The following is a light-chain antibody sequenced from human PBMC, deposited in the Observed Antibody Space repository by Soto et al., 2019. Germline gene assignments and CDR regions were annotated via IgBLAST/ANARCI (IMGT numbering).Light chain of an antibody. CDR3: CSYAGTYTYV. CDR1: SNDVGIYNY. CDR2: DVS. Sequence: QSVLTHPRSVSGSPGQSVTSSCTGTSNDVGIYNYVSWYQQHPDKAPQLMIYDVSNRPSGVPDRFSGSKSGNTASLTISGLQAEDEADYYCCSYAGTYTYVFGTGTKATVL. V-gene: IGLV2-11*01. J-gene: IGLJ1*01.